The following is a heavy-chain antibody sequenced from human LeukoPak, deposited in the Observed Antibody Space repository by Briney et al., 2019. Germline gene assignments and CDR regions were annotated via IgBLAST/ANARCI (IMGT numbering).Heavy chain of an antibody. D-gene: IGHD4-11*01. CDR1: GGSINNYY. Sequence: KPSETLSLTCAVSGGSINNYYWSWVRQPPGEGLEWIGRIFTSGSTNYNASLKSRVTMSVDTSKNQFSLKLRSMTAADTAVYYCARAPVTVKDSFDIWGQGTMVTVSS. V-gene: IGHV4-4*07. CDR3: ARAPVTVKDSFDI. J-gene: IGHJ3*02. CDR2: IFTSGST.